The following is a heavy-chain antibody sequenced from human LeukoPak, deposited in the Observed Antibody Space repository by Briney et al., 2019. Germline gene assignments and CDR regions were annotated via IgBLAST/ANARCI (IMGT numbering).Heavy chain of an antibody. J-gene: IGHJ5*02. CDR2: INHSGST. V-gene: IGHV4-30-2*01. Sequence: SQTLSLTCTVSGGSISSGGYYWSWIRQPPGKGLEWIGEINHSGSTNYNPSLKSRVTISVDTSKNQFSLKLSSVAAADTAVYYCARGPRRWFDPWGQGTLVTVSS. D-gene: IGHD1-14*01. CDR1: GGSISSGGYY. CDR3: ARGPRRWFDP.